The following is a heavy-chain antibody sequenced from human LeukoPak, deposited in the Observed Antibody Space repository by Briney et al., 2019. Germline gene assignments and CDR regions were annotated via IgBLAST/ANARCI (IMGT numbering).Heavy chain of an antibody. V-gene: IGHV3-30-3*01. Sequence: GRSLRLSCAASGFTFSSYAMHWVRQAPGKGLEWVAVISYDGSNKYYADSVKGRFTISRDNSKNTLYLQMNSLRAEDAAVYYCAKEYRGYSYGPDAFDIWGQGTMVTVSS. CDR3: AKEYRGYSYGPDAFDI. CDR2: ISYDGSNK. D-gene: IGHD5-18*01. J-gene: IGHJ3*02. CDR1: GFTFSSYA.